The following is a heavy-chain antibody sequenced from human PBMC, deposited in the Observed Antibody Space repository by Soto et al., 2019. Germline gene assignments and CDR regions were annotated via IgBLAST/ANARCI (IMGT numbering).Heavy chain of an antibody. Sequence: SETLSLTCTVSGGSISSYYWSWIRQPPGKGLEWIGYIYYSGSTNYNPSLKSRVTISVDTSKNQFSLKLSSVTTADTAVYYCARHLTYCSAGSCYSDFPYYGMDVWGQGTTVTVSS. V-gene: IGHV4-59*08. CDR2: IYYSGST. CDR3: ARHLTYCSAGSCYSDFPYYGMDV. J-gene: IGHJ6*02. D-gene: IGHD2-15*01. CDR1: GGSISSYY.